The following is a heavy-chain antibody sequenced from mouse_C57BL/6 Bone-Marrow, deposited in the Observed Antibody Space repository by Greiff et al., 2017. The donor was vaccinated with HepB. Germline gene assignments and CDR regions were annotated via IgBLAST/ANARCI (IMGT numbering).Heavy chain of an antibody. J-gene: IGHJ4*01. CDR3: ARRGRDAMDY. CDR2: IYPGGGYT. V-gene: IGHV1-63*01. D-gene: IGHD6-1*01. Sequence: VQVVESGAELVRPGTSVKMSCKASGYTFTNYWIGWAKQRPGHGLEWIGDIYPGGGYTNYNEKFKGKATLTADKSSSTAYMQFSSLTSEDSAIYYCARRGRDAMDYWGQGTSVTVSS. CDR1: GYTFTNYW.